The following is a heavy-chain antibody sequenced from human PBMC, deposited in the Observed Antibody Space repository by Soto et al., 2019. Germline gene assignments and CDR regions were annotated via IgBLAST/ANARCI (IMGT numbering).Heavy chain of an antibody. CDR1: GFSLSTSGVG. CDR3: AHRRYLTVTTVRNNWFDP. Sequence: SGPTLVKPTQTLTLTCTFSGFSLSTSGVGVGWIRQPPGKALEWLALIYWNDDKRYSPSLKSRLTITKDTSKNQVVLTMTNMDPVDTATYYCAHRRYLTVTTVRNNWFDPWGQGTLVTVSS. D-gene: IGHD4-17*01. J-gene: IGHJ5*02. V-gene: IGHV2-5*01. CDR2: IYWNDDK.